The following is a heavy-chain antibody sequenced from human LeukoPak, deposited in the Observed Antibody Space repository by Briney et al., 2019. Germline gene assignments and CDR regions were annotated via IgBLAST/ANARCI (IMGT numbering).Heavy chain of an antibody. CDR1: GDSITSSAFY. Sequence: SETLSLTCTVSGDSITSSAFYWSWIRQPPGKGLEWIGYIYYSGSTNYNPSLKSRVTISVDTSKNQFSLKLSSVTAADTAVYYCASGVAVAAYYFDYWGQGTLVTVSS. CDR3: ASGVAVAAYYFDY. V-gene: IGHV4-61*05. J-gene: IGHJ4*02. CDR2: IYYSGST. D-gene: IGHD6-19*01.